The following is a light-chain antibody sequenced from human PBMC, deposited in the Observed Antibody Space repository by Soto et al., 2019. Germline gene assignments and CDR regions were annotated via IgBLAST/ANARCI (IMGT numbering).Light chain of an antibody. V-gene: IGKV1-39*01. Sequence: DLQMTQSPSSLSASVGDRVTITCRASQSISSNLNWYQQKPGKAPKLLIYTAASVQSGVPSRFSGSGSGTDFTLTIASLQLEDFATYYCQQSNSLPPTFGQGTKVEIK. CDR1: QSISSN. J-gene: IGKJ1*01. CDR3: QQSNSLPPT. CDR2: TAA.